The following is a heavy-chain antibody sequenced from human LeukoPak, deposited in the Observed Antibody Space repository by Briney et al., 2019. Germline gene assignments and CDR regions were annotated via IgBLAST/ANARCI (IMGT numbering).Heavy chain of an antibody. CDR2: MNPNSGNT. CDR1: GYSFTSHD. V-gene: IGHV1-8*01. D-gene: IGHD3-10*01. Sequence: ASVNVSCKASGYSFTSHDINWVRQASGQGLEWMGWMNPNSGNTGYAQKFQGRVTMTRSTSISTAYMELSSLRSEDTAVYYCARGPIFGSGSYFDDWGQGTLVTVSS. J-gene: IGHJ4*02. CDR3: ARGPIFGSGSYFDD.